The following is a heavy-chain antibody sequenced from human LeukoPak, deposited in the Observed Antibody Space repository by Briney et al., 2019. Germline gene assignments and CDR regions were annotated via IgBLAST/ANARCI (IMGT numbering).Heavy chain of an antibody. J-gene: IGHJ4*02. V-gene: IGHV1-2*06. CDR1: GYTFTGYY. Sequence: ASEKVSCKASGYTFTGYYIHWVRQAPGQGLGWMGRINPNSGVTNYAQKFQGRVTMTRDTSISTAYMELSRLRSDDTAVYYCARGVEVPDFDYWGQGTLVTASS. D-gene: IGHD2-15*01. CDR3: ARGVEVPDFDY. CDR2: INPNSGVT.